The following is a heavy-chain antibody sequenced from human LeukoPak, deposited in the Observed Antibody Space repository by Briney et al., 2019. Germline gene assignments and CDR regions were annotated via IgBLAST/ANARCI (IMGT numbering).Heavy chain of an antibody. V-gene: IGHV3-21*01. CDR1: GFTFSSYE. J-gene: IGHJ4*02. D-gene: IGHD1-14*01. CDR2: VSTSSSYI. Sequence: GGSLRLSCAASGFTFSSYEMNWVRQAPGKGLEWVSSVSTSSSYIHYADSVKGRFTISRDNAKSSLYLQMNSLRAEDTAVYYCARGTLNIPGEHGAFDYWGQGTLVTVSS. CDR3: ARGTLNIPGEHGAFDY.